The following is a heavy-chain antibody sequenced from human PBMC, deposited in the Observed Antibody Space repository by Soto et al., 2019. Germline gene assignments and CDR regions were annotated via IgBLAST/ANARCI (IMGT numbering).Heavy chain of an antibody. CDR1: GFTFSSYW. Sequence: EVQLVESGGGLVQPGGSLRLSCAASGFTFSSYWMSWVRQAPGKGLEWVANIKQDGSEKYYVDSVKGRFTISRDNAKNSLYLQTNSLRTEDTALYYCAKAYGYSYGIDVDYWGQGTLVTVSS. CDR2: IKQDGSEK. D-gene: IGHD5-18*01. CDR3: AKAYGYSYGIDVDY. V-gene: IGHV3-7*03. J-gene: IGHJ4*02.